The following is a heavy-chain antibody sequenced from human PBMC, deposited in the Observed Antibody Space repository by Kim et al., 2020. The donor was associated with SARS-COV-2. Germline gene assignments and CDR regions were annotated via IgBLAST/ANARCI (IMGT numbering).Heavy chain of an antibody. CDR3: ARTYFNPNPSYGMDV. Sequence: GGSLRLSCAASGFTFSSYGMPWVRQAPGKGLEWVAVIWYDGSNKYYADSVKGRFTISRDNSKNSLYLQMNSLRAEDTAVYYCARTYFNPNPSYGMDVWGQGTTVTVTS. D-gene: IGHD3-10*01. CDR2: IWYDGSNK. V-gene: IGHV3-33*01. J-gene: IGHJ6*02. CDR1: GFTFSSYG.